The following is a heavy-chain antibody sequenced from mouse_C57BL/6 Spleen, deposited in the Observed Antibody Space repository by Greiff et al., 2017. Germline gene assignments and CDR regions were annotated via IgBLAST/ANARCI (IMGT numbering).Heavy chain of an antibody. J-gene: IGHJ3*01. V-gene: IGHV2-2*01. CDR1: GFSLTSYG. CDR2: IWSGGST. CDR3: ARDHYGRGFAY. Sequence: QVQLKQSGPGLVQPSQSLSITCTVSGFSLTSYGVHWVRQSPGKGLEWLGVIWSGGSTDYNAAFISRLSISKDNSKCQVFFKMNSLQADATAIYYCARDHYGRGFAYWGQGTLVTVSA. D-gene: IGHD2-1*01.